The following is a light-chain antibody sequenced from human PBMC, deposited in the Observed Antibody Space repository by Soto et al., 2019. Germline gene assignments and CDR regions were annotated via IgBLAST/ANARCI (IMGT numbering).Light chain of an antibody. Sequence: QSALTQPASVSGSPGQSITISCTGTSSDVGGYNYVSWYQQHPGKAPKLLIYEVTNRPSGDSNRFTGSKSGNTASLTISGLQADDEADYYCGSYTSNSTPLVFGTGTKGTVL. J-gene: IGLJ1*01. CDR2: EVT. CDR3: GSYTSNSTPLV. V-gene: IGLV2-14*01. CDR1: SSDVGGYNY.